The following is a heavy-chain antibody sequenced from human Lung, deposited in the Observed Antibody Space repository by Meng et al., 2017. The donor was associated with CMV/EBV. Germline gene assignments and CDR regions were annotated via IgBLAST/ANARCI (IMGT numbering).Heavy chain of an antibody. CDR2: INLKSGGS. V-gene: IGHV1-2*02. Sequence: ASVXVSXKASGYTFTDYYMHWVRQAPGQGLEWMGLINLKSGGSHFAQKFQGRVITTSDTSISTAYLDLSRLKSDDTAVYFCARKAGVNGQGFDRWGQGTLVTVSS. J-gene: IGHJ4*02. D-gene: IGHD3-10*01. CDR1: GYTFTDYY. CDR3: ARKAGVNGQGFDR.